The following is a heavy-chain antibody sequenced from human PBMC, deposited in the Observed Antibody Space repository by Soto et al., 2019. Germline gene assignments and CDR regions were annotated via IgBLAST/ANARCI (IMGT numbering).Heavy chain of an antibody. CDR3: ARVRCYGDYSDY. J-gene: IGHJ4*02. D-gene: IGHD4-17*01. CDR2: IYDSGST. CDR1: GDSISSDNYY. Sequence: QVQLQESGPGLVKPSQTLSLTCTVSGDSISSDNYYWSWIRQPPGKGLEWIGYIYDSGSTYYNASLKSRVTISVDTPKNQFSLKLSSVTAAGTAVYYCARVRCYGDYSDYWGQGTLVTVSS. V-gene: IGHV4-30-4*01.